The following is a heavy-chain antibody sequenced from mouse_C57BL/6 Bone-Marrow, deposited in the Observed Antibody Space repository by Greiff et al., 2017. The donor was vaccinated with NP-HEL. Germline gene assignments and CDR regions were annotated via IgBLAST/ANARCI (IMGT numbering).Heavy chain of an antibody. D-gene: IGHD1-1*01. J-gene: IGHJ3*01. CDR1: GYTFTSYW. Sequence: QVQLQQPGAELVRPGTSVKLSCKASGYTFTSYWMHWVKQRPGQGLEWIGVIDPSDSYTNYNQKFKGKATLTVDTSSSTAYMQLSSLTSEDSAVYYCAMPSSYAPCAYWGQGTLVTVSA. CDR2: IDPSDSYT. CDR3: AMPSSYAPCAY. V-gene: IGHV1-59*01.